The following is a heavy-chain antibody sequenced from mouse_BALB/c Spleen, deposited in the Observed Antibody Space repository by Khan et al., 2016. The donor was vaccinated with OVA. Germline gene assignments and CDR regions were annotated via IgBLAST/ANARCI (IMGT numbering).Heavy chain of an antibody. CDR2: IIYTGYT. CDR1: GDSITTGY. J-gene: IGHJ3*01. Sequence: EVQLQESGPSLVKPSQTLSLTCSVTGDSITTGYWNWIRKFPGNKLEYMGYIIYTGYTYYNPSLKSRISITRRTSNNQYYLQLNSVTDEDTATYYCARSTYRYAFVYWGQGTLVTVSA. CDR3: ARSTYRYAFVY. D-gene: IGHD2-14*01. V-gene: IGHV3-8*02.